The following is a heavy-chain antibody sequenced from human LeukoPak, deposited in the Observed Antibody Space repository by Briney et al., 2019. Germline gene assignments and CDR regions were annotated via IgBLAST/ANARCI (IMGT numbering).Heavy chain of an antibody. J-gene: IGHJ4*02. CDR1: GGSISSYY. D-gene: IGHD2-15*01. Sequence: PSETLSLTGTVSGGSISSYYWSWIGQPPGKGLGGSGYIYYSRSTNYNPSLTSRVTISIDTSKNQFSLTLTSVTAADTAVYYCASDCGGGRCYFHVDYWGQGTLVTVSS. CDR2: IYYSRST. CDR3: ASDCGGGRCYFHVDY. V-gene: IGHV4-59*12.